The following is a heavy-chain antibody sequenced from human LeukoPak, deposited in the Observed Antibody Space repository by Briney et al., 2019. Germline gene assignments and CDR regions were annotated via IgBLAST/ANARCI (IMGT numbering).Heavy chain of an antibody. Sequence: PSETLSLTCTVSGGSISSYYWSWIRQPTGKGLEWVGYIYYSASTNYNPSLKSRVTISVDTSKHQFSLKLSSVTAADTAVYYCARVTRYSSGWYPFDHWGQGTLVTVSS. D-gene: IGHD6-19*01. J-gene: IGHJ4*02. CDR2: IYYSAST. V-gene: IGHV4-59*01. CDR1: GGSISSYY. CDR3: ARVTRYSSGWYPFDH.